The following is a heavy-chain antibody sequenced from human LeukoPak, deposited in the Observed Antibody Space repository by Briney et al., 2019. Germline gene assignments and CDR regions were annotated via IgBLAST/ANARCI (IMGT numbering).Heavy chain of an antibody. CDR2: ISASGSTT. D-gene: IGHD3-16*01. CDR3: ARKGGFDF. V-gene: IGHV3-48*03. J-gene: IGHJ4*02. Sequence: PGGSLRLSCAASGFTFSTYEMNWVRQAPGKGLEWVSYISASGSTTYYTDSVKGRFTISRDNAKNSLYLQMSSLRAEDTATYYCARKGGFDFWGQGTLVTVSS. CDR1: GFTFSTYE.